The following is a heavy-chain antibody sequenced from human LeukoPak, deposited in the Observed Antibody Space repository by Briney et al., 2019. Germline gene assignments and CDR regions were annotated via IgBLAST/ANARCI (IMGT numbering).Heavy chain of an antibody. J-gene: IGHJ4*02. CDR1: GFTVSSNY. D-gene: IGHD4-23*01. CDR3: VREAVAGFFDY. V-gene: IGHV3-66*01. CDR2: IYSGGST. Sequence: GSLRLSCAASGFTVSSNYMSWVRQAPGKGLEWVSIIYSGGSTYYADSVKGRFTISRDNAKNSLYLQMNSLRAEDTAVYYWVREAVAGFFDYWGQGTLVIVSS.